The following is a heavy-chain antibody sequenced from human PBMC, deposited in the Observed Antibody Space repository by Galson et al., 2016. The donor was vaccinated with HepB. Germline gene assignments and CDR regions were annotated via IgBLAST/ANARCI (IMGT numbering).Heavy chain of an antibody. CDR1: HYTFINYG. CDR2: ISGYTGKT. J-gene: IGHJ4*02. V-gene: IGHV1-18*04. D-gene: IGHD2-15*01. CDR3: ARASELEWCSGGGSCGNYFFDY. Sequence: SVKVSCKAFHYTFINYGISWVRQAPGQGLEWMGWISGYTGKTNFGQNFQGRVTMTTDTSTTTAYLELRRLRSDDTATYYCARASELEWCSGGGSCGNYFFDYWGQGTLVTVSS.